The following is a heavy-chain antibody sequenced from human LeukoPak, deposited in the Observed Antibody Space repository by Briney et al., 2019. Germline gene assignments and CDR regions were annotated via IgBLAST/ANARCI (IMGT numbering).Heavy chain of an antibody. Sequence: GGSLRLSCTASGFTFSSFAMSWVRQAPGKGLEWVSGISSSGDTTYYADSVKGRFTTSRDNSKKTMYLQMRSLRAEDTAVYYCAKDYSIWSGYYFDFWGQGIPVTVSS. CDR3: AKDYSIWSGYYFDF. V-gene: IGHV3-23*01. J-gene: IGHJ4*02. D-gene: IGHD3-3*01. CDR1: GFTFSSFA. CDR2: ISSSGDTT.